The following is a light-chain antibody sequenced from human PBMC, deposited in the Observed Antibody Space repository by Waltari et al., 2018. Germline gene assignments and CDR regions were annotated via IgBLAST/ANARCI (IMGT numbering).Light chain of an antibody. CDR3: RSDTSTNTRV. CDR1: SSDVGAYNY. CDR2: DVS. J-gene: IGLJ3*02. Sequence: QSALTQPASVSGSPGQSITISCSGSSSDVGAYNYVSWYQQHPGKAPRRLVHDVSIRPSGVSNHFSDSKSGNTASLAISGLQAEDEADYYCRSDTSTNTRVFGGGTKVTVL. V-gene: IGLV2-14*03.